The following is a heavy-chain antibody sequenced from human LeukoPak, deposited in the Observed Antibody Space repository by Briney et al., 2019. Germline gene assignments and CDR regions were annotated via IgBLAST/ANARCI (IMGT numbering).Heavy chain of an antibody. CDR1: GFTFSTYW. Sequence: GGSLRLSCVASGFTFSTYWMSWVRQAPGKGLEWVANINEDGRAKYYVDSVTGRFTISRDNAKNSLYLQMNSLRAEDTAVYYCARPYYGSADYWGQGTLVTVSS. CDR2: INEDGRAK. D-gene: IGHD3-10*01. CDR3: ARPYYGSADY. J-gene: IGHJ4*02. V-gene: IGHV3-7*03.